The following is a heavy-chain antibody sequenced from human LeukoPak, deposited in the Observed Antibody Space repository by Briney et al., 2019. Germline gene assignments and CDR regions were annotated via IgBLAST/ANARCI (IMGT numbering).Heavy chain of an antibody. CDR3: ARVTYDQSHDS. V-gene: IGHV4-38-2*02. D-gene: IGHD1-1*01. CDR2: IYYSGST. Sequence: PSETLSLTCTVSGYSISSGYYWGWIRQPPGKGLEWIGSIYYSGSTYYNPSLKSRVTISVDTSKNQFSLKLNSVTAADTAVYYCARVTYDQSHDSWGQGTQVTVS. J-gene: IGHJ4*02. CDR1: GYSISSGYY.